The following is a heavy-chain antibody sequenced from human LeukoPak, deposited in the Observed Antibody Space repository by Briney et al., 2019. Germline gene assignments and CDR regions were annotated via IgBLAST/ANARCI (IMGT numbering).Heavy chain of an antibody. Sequence: PSESLSLTCAVSGCSISSGGYSWSCIPPPPGKGLEWIGYIHYSDTYYNPSLRSRVTILVDTSKNQFSLKLSSVTAADTAVYYCASQSGGYAYWGQGTLVTVSS. J-gene: IGHJ4*02. V-gene: IGHV4-30-4*07. CDR3: ASQSGGYAY. CDR2: IHYSDT. D-gene: IGHD5-12*01. CDR1: GCSISSGGYS.